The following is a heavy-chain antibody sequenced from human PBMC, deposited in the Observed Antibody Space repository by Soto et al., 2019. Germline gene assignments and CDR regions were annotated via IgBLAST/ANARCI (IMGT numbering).Heavy chain of an antibody. V-gene: IGHV1-8*01. CDR1: GYTSTSHD. J-gene: IGHJ6*02. D-gene: IGHD3-3*01. CDR3: ARGPITIFGVVIRYYYYGMDV. CDR2: MNPNSGNT. Sequence: ASVKVSCKASGYTSTSHDINWVRQATGQGLEWMGWMNPNSGNTGYAQKFQGRVTMTRNTSISTAYMELSSLRSEDTAVYYCARGPITIFGVVIRYYYYGMDVWGQGTTVTVSS.